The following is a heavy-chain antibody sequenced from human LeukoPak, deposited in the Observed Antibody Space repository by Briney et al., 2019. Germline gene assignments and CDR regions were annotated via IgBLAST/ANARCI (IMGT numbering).Heavy chain of an antibody. Sequence: GASVKVSCKASGYTFTSYYMHWVRQAPGQGLEWMGRIIPILGIANYAQKFQGRVTITADKSTSTAYMELSSLRSEDTAVYYCAKGGSTMVRGVITWGQGTLVTVSS. J-gene: IGHJ5*02. D-gene: IGHD3-10*01. CDR2: IIPILGIA. CDR1: GYTFTSYY. CDR3: AKGGSTMVRGVIT. V-gene: IGHV1-69*04.